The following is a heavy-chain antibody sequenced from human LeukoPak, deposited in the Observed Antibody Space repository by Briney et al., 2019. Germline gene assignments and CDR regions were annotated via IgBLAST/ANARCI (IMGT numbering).Heavy chain of an antibody. V-gene: IGHV2-5*02. Sequence: ESGPTLVKPTQTLTLTFTFSGFSFSPSGAGVGWIRQPPGKALEWLSLISWDVDSRYSLSMNNRLTITKDTSKNQVVLTMTNMDPVDTAIYYCAHRHSGIYFDYWGQGTLVTASS. CDR3: AHRHSGIYFDY. CDR1: GFSFSPSGAG. D-gene: IGHD6-13*01. CDR2: ISWDVDS. J-gene: IGHJ4*02.